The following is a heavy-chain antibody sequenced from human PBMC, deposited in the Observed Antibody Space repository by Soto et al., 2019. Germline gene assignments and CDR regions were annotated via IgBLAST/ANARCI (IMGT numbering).Heavy chain of an antibody. V-gene: IGHV1-18*04. CDR1: GYTCTSYG. Sequence: ASVKVSCKASGYTCTSYGISWVRQATGQGLEWMGWISAYNGNTNYAQKLQGRVTMTTDTSTGTAYMELRSLRSDDTAVYYCARVTMVRGVILAYYGMDVWGQGTTVTVSS. J-gene: IGHJ6*02. CDR3: ARVTMVRGVILAYYGMDV. CDR2: ISAYNGNT. D-gene: IGHD3-10*01.